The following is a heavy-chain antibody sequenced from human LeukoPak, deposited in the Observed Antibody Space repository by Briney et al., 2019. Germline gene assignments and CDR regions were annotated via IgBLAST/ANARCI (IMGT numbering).Heavy chain of an antibody. V-gene: IGHV4-38-2*02. Sequence: SETLSLTCAVSGYSISSGYYWGWIRPPPGKGLEWIGSIYHSGSNYYNPSLKSRVTISVDTSKNQFSLKLSSVTAADTAVYYCARDSSYYDFWSGSPNDYWGQGTLVTVSS. CDR2: IYHSGSN. CDR1: GYSISSGYY. D-gene: IGHD3-3*01. CDR3: ARDSSYYDFWSGSPNDY. J-gene: IGHJ4*02.